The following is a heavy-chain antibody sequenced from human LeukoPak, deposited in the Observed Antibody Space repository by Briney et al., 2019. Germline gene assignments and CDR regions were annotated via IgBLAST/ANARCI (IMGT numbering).Heavy chain of an antibody. J-gene: IGHJ4*02. CDR3: AKVVQYTASTGTGLDY. V-gene: IGHV3-33*06. CDR1: GFTFSSYG. CDR2: IWFDGSYI. D-gene: IGHD6-13*01. Sequence: PGGSLRLSCAASGFTFSSYGMHWVRQAPGKGLDWVAVIWFDGSYIYYGDSVRGRFTISRDNSKNTLYLQMNSLRAEDTAIYYCAKVVQYTASTGTGLDYWGQGTLVTVSS.